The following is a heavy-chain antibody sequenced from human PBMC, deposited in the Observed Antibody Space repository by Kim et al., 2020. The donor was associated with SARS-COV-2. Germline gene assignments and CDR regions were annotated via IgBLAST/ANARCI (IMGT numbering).Heavy chain of an antibody. Sequence: NPALKSRVTISADTSKNQFSLKLSTVTGADTAVYYCARVRNRNDRRYFDYGSQGTLVTVSS. V-gene: IGHV4-31*02. D-gene: IGHD1-1*01. J-gene: IGHJ4*02. CDR3: ARVRNRNDRRYFDY.